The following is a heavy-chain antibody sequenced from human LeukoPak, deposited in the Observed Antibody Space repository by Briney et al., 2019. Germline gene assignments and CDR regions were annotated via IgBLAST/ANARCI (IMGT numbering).Heavy chain of an antibody. D-gene: IGHD5-18*01. CDR3: ARDRRVHGYNYAYPLDY. CDR1: GGSISSYY. CDR2: IYTSGST. Sequence: PSETLSLTCTVSGGSISSYYWSWIRQPAGKGLEWIGRIYTSGSTNYNPSLKSRVTMSVDPSKNQFSLKLSSVTAADTAVYYCARDRRVHGYNYAYPLDYWGQGTLVTVSA. V-gene: IGHV4-4*07. J-gene: IGHJ4*02.